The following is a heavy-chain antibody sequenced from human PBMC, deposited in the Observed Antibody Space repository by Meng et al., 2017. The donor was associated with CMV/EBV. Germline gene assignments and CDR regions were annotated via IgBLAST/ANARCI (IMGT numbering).Heavy chain of an antibody. CDR3: ARIFVEGGIAAAGTVIMDY. Sequence: NARMGVGWIRQPQGKALEWLAHIFSNDERSYSTSLKSRLTISKDTSKSQVVLTMTNMDPVDTATYYCARIFVEGGIAAAGTVIMDYWGQGTLVTVSS. V-gene: IGHV2-26*01. CDR1: NARMG. J-gene: IGHJ4*02. CDR2: IFSNDER. D-gene: IGHD6-13*01.